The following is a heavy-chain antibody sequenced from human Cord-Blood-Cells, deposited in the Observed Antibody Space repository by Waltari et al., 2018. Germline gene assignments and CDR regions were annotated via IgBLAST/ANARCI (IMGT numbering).Heavy chain of an antibody. V-gene: IGHV1-69*09. CDR1: GGTFTSYA. CDR3: AREGGIVVVPAAMSNWFDP. Sequence: QVQLVQSGAEEKKPGSSVQVSCKASGGTFTSYAISCVRQAPGQGLEGMGRIVPILGIANYAQKCQGRVTMTADKSTSTAYMGRSSLRSEDTAVYCCAREGGIVVVPAAMSNWFDPWGQGTLVTVSS. D-gene: IGHD2-2*01. J-gene: IGHJ5*02. CDR2: IVPILGIA.